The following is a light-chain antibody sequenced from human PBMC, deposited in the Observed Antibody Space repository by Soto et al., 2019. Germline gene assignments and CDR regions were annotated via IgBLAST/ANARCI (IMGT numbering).Light chain of an antibody. Sequence: EIVLTQSPGTLSLSPGERATLSCRASQSVSSSYLVWYQQKSGQAPRLLTYDASTRATGIPSRFSGSGSGTDFTLTISRLEPEDFAVYYCQYCGSSPFTFGPVTKVDIK. CDR3: QYCGSSPFT. J-gene: IGKJ3*01. V-gene: IGKV3-20*01. CDR1: QSVSSSY. CDR2: DAS.